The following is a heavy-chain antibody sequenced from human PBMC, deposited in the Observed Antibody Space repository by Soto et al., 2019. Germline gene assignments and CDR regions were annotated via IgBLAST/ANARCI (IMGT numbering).Heavy chain of an antibody. CDR2: IIPIFGTA. V-gene: IGHV1-69*01. J-gene: IGHJ5*02. D-gene: IGHD3-22*01. CDR3: ARAYYYDSSGYYNWFDP. Sequence: QVQLVQSGAEVKKPGSSVKVSCKASGGTFSSYAISWVRQAPGQGLEWMGGIIPIFGTANYAQKFQGRVTLTADESTSTAYMELSSLRSEDTAVYYCARAYYYDSSGYYNWFDPWGQGTLVTVSS. CDR1: GGTFSSYA.